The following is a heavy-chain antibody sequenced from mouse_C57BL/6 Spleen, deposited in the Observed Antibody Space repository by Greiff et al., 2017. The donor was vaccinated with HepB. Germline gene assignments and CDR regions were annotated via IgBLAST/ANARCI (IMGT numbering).Heavy chain of an antibody. CDR3: ARSSYDGYYFYAMDY. Sequence: QVHVKQSGPELVKPGASVKLSCKASGYTFTSYDINWVKQRPGQGLEWIGWIYPRDGSTKYNEKFKGKATLTVDTSSSTAYMELHSLTSEDSAVYFCARSSYDGYYFYAMDYWGQGTSVTVSS. CDR1: GYTFTSYD. J-gene: IGHJ4*01. D-gene: IGHD2-3*01. CDR2: IYPRDGST. V-gene: IGHV1-85*01.